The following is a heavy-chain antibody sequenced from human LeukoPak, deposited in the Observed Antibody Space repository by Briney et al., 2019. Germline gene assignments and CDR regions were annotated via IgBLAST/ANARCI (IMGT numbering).Heavy chain of an antibody. J-gene: IGHJ4*02. Sequence: PGGSLRLSCAASGFTVSSNYMSWVRQAPGKGLEWVSVIYSGGSTYYADSVKGRFTISRHNSKNTLYLQMNSLRAEDTAVYYCAKQYYDFWSGYKDYWGQGTLVTVSS. CDR1: GFTVSSNY. V-gene: IGHV3-53*04. CDR2: IYSGGST. CDR3: AKQYYDFWSGYKDY. D-gene: IGHD3-3*01.